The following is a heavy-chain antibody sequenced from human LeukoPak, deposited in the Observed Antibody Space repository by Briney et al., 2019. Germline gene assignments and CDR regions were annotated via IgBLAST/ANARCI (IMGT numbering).Heavy chain of an antibody. Sequence: GGSLRLSCAASGFTFSSYAMNWVRQAPGKGLEWVSAVRGSDAGTSYADSVKGRFTITRDNSKNTLYLQMNSLRAEDTAVYYCAKNRGGSYYSGSDYWGQGTLVTVSS. D-gene: IGHD1-26*01. V-gene: IGHV3-23*01. CDR3: AKNRGGSYYSGSDY. J-gene: IGHJ4*02. CDR1: GFTFSSYA. CDR2: VRGSDAGT.